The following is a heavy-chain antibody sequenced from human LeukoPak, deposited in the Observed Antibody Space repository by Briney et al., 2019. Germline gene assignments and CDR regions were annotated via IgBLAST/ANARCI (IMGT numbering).Heavy chain of an antibody. V-gene: IGHV4-59*01. CDR2: ICYSGST. CDR3: ARGKSFDI. J-gene: IGHJ3*02. CDR1: GGSISSYY. Sequence: ASETLSLTCTVSGGSISSYYWSWIRQPPGKGLEWIGYICYSGSTNYSPSLKSRVTISVDTSKNQFSLKLSSVTAADTTVYYCARGKSFDIWGPGTMVTVSS.